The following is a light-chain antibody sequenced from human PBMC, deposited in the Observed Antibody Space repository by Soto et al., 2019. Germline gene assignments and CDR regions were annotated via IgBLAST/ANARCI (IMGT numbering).Light chain of an antibody. CDR3: QQYKSWPT. V-gene: IGKV3-15*01. J-gene: IGKJ1*01. Sequence: EKVMTQSPATLSVSPGERATLSCRASQSVSRNVAWYQQKPGQAPRLLIYDASTRATGIPARFSGSGSGADFTLTINSLQSEDFAVYYCQQYKSWPTFGQGTK. CDR1: QSVSRN. CDR2: DAS.